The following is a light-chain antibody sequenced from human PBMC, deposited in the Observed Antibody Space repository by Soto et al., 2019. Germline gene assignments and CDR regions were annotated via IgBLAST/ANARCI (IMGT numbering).Light chain of an antibody. CDR2: AAS. J-gene: IGKJ1*01. V-gene: IGKV1-17*01. Sequence: IQMTQSPSSLAASVADRLPITCRASQVITNDLGWYQQKPGKAPKRLIYAASTLQSGVPSRFSGSGSGTEFTLTISSLQPEDVATYYCLQLNTYPWTFGQGTKVDIK. CDR1: QVITND. CDR3: LQLNTYPWT.